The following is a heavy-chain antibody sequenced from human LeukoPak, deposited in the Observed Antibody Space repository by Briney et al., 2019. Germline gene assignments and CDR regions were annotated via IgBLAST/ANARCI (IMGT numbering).Heavy chain of an antibody. V-gene: IGHV3-21*01. CDR2: ITRDSDSL. J-gene: IGHJ4*02. Sequence: GGSLRLSCVASGFTFSTYSVNRVRQAPGKGLEWVSSITRDSDSLYYADSLKGRFTISRDNAKNSLYLQMSSLRAEDTAVYYCVRDTGGGDSVFWGQGTLVTVSS. CDR1: GFTFSTYS. CDR3: VRDTGGGDSVF. D-gene: IGHD4-23*01.